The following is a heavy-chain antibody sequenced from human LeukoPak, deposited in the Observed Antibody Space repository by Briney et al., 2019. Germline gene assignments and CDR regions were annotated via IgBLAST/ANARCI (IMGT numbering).Heavy chain of an antibody. Sequence: PVKVSCKASGGTFSSYAISWVRQAPGQGLEWMGGIIPIFGTANYAQKFQGRVTITADESTSTAYMELSSLRSEDTAVYYCARWIRNDHSSSWFTHYFDYWGQGTLVTVSS. J-gene: IGHJ4*02. CDR2: IIPIFGTA. V-gene: IGHV1-69*01. CDR3: ARWIRNDHSSSWFTHYFDY. D-gene: IGHD6-13*01. CDR1: GGTFSSYA.